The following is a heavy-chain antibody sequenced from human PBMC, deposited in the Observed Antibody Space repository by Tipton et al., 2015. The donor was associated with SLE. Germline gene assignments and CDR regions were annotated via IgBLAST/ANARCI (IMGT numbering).Heavy chain of an antibody. CDR1: GASISTEGYY. J-gene: IGHJ2*01. CDR3: ARFSPPDL. Sequence: LRLSCVVSGASISTEGYYWSWIRQPPGKGLEWIGFIYYSGTATYSPSLKGRVTISVDTSKKQFSLKLSSVTAADTAVYYCARFSPPDLWGRGTLVTVSS. CDR2: IYYSGTA. V-gene: IGHV4-61*08. D-gene: IGHD2/OR15-2a*01.